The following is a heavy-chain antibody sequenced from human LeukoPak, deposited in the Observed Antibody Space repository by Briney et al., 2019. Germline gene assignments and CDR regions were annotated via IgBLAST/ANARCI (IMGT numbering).Heavy chain of an antibody. CDR2: IYAGDSDT. CDR3: ARRQGAATYFDY. CDR1: GYSFSSNW. Sequence: GESPKISCKGSGYSFSSNWIGWVRQMPEKGLEWMGIIYAGDSDTTYSPSFQGQVTISADKSINTAYLQWISLKASDTAMYYCARRQGAATYFDYWGQGTLVTVSS. J-gene: IGHJ4*02. V-gene: IGHV5-51*01. D-gene: IGHD6-13*01.